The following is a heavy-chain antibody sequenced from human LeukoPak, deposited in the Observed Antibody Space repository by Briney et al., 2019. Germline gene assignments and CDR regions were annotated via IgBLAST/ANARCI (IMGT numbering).Heavy chain of an antibody. Sequence: GGSLRLSCAASGFTFDNYAMNWVRQVPGKGLEWISLISWNSGTIGYADSVKGRFTISRDNAKNLQFLQMNYLRVEDTAVYYCARGHYGRDYWGQGILVTVSS. J-gene: IGHJ4*02. D-gene: IGHD3-10*01. CDR1: GFTFDNYA. CDR3: ARGHYGRDY. V-gene: IGHV3-9*01. CDR2: ISWNSGTI.